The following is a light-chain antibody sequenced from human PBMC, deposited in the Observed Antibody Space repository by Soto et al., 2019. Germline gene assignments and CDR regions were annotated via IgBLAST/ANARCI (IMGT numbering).Light chain of an antibody. CDR2: DAS. V-gene: IGKV1-5*01. CDR1: QSIGRF. Sequence: DIQMTQSPSSLSASAGDRVTITCQASQSIGRFLAWYQHQPGKAPKLLIYDASTLESGVPSRFSGTGSGTEFTFSITSLQPEDFGTYYCQQCYMGWTFGQGTKVDIK. CDR3: QQCYMGWT. J-gene: IGKJ1*01.